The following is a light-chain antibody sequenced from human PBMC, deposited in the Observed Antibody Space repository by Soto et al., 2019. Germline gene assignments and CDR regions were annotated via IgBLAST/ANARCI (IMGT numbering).Light chain of an antibody. CDR2: LGS. CDR3: MQALQTPRNT. Sequence: DIVMTQSPLSLSVTPGEPASISCRSSQSLLHSNGKNYLDWYLQKPGQSPQLLIYLGSNRASGVPDSVSGSGSGTDFTLKISRVEAEDVGVYYCMQALQTPRNTFGQGTKLEIK. CDR1: QSLLHSNGKNY. V-gene: IGKV2-28*01. J-gene: IGKJ2*01.